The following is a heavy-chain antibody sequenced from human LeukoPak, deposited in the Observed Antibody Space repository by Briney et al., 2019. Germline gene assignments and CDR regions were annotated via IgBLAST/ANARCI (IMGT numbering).Heavy chain of an antibody. CDR2: INPNSGGT. CDR3: ARTYYGSGRRGDLNY. Sequence: ASVKVSCKASGYTFTGYYMDWVRQAPGQGLEWMGWINPNSGGTNYAQKFQGRVTMTRDTSISTAYMELSRLRSDDTAVYYCARTYYGSGRRGDLNYWGQGTLVTVSS. D-gene: IGHD3-10*01. J-gene: IGHJ4*02. CDR1: GYTFTGYY. V-gene: IGHV1-2*02.